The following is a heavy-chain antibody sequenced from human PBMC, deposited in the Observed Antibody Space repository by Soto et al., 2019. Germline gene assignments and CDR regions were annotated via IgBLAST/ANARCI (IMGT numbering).Heavy chain of an antibody. CDR2: TRRKANGYTP. CDR1: GFSFSDHY. D-gene: IGHD1-20*01. Sequence: EVQLVESGGGLVQPGGSLRLSCAASGFSFSDHYMDWVRQAPGKGLDWVGRTRRKANGYTPEYAASVKGRFTVSRDDSKNSLYLQMDNRNIEDTAVFYFTRGDNWNAGVYASEIWGQGTMVTVSS. CDR3: TRGDNWNAGVYASEI. V-gene: IGHV3-72*01. J-gene: IGHJ3*02.